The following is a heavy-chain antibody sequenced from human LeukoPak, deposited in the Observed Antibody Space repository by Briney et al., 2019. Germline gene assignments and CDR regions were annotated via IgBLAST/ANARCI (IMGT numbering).Heavy chain of an antibody. Sequence: PSETLSLTCTVSGGSISSSSYYWGWIRQPPGKGLEWIGSIYYSGSTYYNPSLKSRVTISVDTSKNQFSLKLSSVTAADTAVYYCAHSLGYNDYGMDVWGQGTTVTVSS. J-gene: IGHJ6*02. CDR1: GGSISSSSYY. CDR3: AHSLGYNDYGMDV. V-gene: IGHV4-39*01. CDR2: IYYSGST. D-gene: IGHD2-21*01.